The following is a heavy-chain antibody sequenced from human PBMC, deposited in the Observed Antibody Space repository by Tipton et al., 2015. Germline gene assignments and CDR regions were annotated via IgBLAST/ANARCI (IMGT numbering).Heavy chain of an antibody. Sequence: TLSLTCTVSGDSVISRTYYWSWIRQPPGKGLEWIGYIYYSGSTTYNPSLKSRVAISIDTSKNQFSLKLSSVTAADTAVYYCARDLVDGSPNWYFDLWGRGTLVTVSS. V-gene: IGHV4-61*01. D-gene: IGHD3-10*01. CDR2: IYYSGST. CDR3: ARDLVDGSPNWYFDL. J-gene: IGHJ2*01. CDR1: GDSVISRTYY.